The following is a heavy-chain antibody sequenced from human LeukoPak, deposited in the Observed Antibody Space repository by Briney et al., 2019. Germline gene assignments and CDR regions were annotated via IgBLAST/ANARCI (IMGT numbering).Heavy chain of an antibody. Sequence: GSSVKVSCKASGGTFSSYAINWVRQAPGQGLEWMGGIIPIFGTTNYAQKFQGRVTITTDESTSTAYMELSSLRSDDTAVYYCARSIPAAGPYFDYWGQGTLVTVSS. J-gene: IGHJ4*02. D-gene: IGHD6-13*01. CDR2: IIPIFGTT. V-gene: IGHV1-69*05. CDR3: ARSIPAAGPYFDY. CDR1: GGTFSSYA.